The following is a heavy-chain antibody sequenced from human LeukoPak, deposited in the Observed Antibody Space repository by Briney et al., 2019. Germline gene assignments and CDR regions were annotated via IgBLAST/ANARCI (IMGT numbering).Heavy chain of an antibody. V-gene: IGHV3-7*01. J-gene: IGHJ5*02. CDR1: GFTFNTYW. D-gene: IGHD2-2*01. CDR2: IKEDGSEK. Sequence: GGSLRLSCTASGFTFNTYWMNWVRQAPGKGLGWVAKIKEDGSEKYYVDSVKGRFTISRDNAKSSLYLQMNSLRAEDTAVYYCARREYQLPWGDWFDPWGLGTLVTVSS. CDR3: ARREYQLPWGDWFDP.